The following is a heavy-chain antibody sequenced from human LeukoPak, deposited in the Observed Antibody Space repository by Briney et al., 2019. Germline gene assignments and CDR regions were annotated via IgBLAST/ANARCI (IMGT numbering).Heavy chain of an antibody. J-gene: IGHJ5*02. D-gene: IGHD2-21*02. CDR2: IYTSGST. V-gene: IGHV4-61*02. CDR1: GGSISSGSYY. CDR3: ARDVTNWFDP. Sequence: SQTLSLTCTVSGGSISSGSYYWSWIRQPAGKGLEWIGRIYTSGSTYYNPSLRSRVTITVDTSKNQFSLKLSSVTAADTAVYYCARDVTNWFDPWGQGTLVTVSS.